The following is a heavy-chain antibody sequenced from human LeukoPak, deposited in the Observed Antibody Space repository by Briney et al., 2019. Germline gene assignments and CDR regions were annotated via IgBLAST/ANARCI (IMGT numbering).Heavy chain of an antibody. CDR3: ARLGGRWLHFDY. Sequence: SETLSLTCTVSGGSISSSSYYWGWIRQPPGKGLEWIGSIYYSGSTYYNPSLTSRVPISVDTSKNQFSLKLSSVTAADTAVYYCARLGGRWLHFDYWGQGTLVTVSS. V-gene: IGHV4-39*01. CDR2: IYYSGST. D-gene: IGHD5-24*01. J-gene: IGHJ4*02. CDR1: GGSISSSSYY.